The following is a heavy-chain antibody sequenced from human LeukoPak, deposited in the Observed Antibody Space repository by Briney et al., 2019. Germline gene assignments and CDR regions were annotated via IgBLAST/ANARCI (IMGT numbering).Heavy chain of an antibody. D-gene: IGHD3-9*01. V-gene: IGHV3-30*04. Sequence: GGSLRLSCAASGFTFSSYAMHWVRQAPGKGLEWVAVISYDGSNKYYADSVKGRFTISRDNSKDTLYLQMNSLRAEDTAVYYCARESRGYDILTGKYHRGYYSYYMDVWGKGTTVTVSS. CDR1: GFTFSSYA. J-gene: IGHJ6*03. CDR3: ARESRGYDILTGKYHRGYYSYYMDV. CDR2: ISYDGSNK.